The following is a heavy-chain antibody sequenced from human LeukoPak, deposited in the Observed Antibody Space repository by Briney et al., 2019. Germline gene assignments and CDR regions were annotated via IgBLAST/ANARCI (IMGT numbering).Heavy chain of an antibody. V-gene: IGHV3-33*01. CDR1: GSTFSSSG. Sequence: GMSLRLSCAASGSTFSSSGMHWVRQAPGKGLEWVAIIWYDGSNKYYADSVKGQFSISRDNSKNTLYLQMNSLRADDTAVYYCARVSGYSGTWYVDYWGQGTLVTVSS. CDR2: IWYDGSNK. J-gene: IGHJ4*02. D-gene: IGHD6-13*01. CDR3: ARVSGYSGTWYVDY.